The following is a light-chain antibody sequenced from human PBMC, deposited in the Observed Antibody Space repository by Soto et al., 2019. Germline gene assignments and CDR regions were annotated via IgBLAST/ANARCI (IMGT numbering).Light chain of an antibody. J-gene: IGKJ1*01. Sequence: EIVLTQSPGTLSLSPGERATLSCRSSQSVSSSFLAWYQQKPGQAPRLLIYGASSRVTGIPDRFSGSGSGTDSTLTISRLEPEDFAVYYCQQYGSSPQTFGQGTKVDIK. V-gene: IGKV3-20*01. CDR2: GAS. CDR1: QSVSSSF. CDR3: QQYGSSPQT.